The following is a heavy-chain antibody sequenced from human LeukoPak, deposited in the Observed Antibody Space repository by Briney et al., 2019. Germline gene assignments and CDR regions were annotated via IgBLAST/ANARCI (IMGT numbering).Heavy chain of an antibody. V-gene: IGHV1-8*03. CDR2: MNPNSGNT. D-gene: IGHD3-22*01. J-gene: IGHJ3*02. Sequence: ASVTVSCKASGYTFTSYDINWVRQATGQGLEWMGWMNPNSGNTGYAQKFQGRVTITRNTSINTAYMELSSLRSEDTAVYYCATAPPFSGYDDAFDIWGQGTMVTVSS. CDR3: ATAPPFSGYDDAFDI. CDR1: GYTFTSYD.